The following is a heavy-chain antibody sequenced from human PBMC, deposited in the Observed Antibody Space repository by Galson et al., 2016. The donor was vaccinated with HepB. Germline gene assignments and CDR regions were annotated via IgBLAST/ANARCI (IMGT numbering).Heavy chain of an antibody. Sequence: SLRLSCAASGFTFSSYSMNWVRQAPGKGLEWVSSSSSSSSYIYYADPVKGRFTISRDNAKNSLYLQMNSLRAEDTAVYYCARDPGWGYDSSGYYVWFDPWGQGALVTVSS. V-gene: IGHV3-21*01. CDR2: SSSSSSYI. D-gene: IGHD3-22*01. CDR1: GFTFSSYS. J-gene: IGHJ5*02. CDR3: ARDPGWGYDSSGYYVWFDP.